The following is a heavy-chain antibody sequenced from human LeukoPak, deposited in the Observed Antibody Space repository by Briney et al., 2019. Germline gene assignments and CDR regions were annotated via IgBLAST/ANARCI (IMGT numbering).Heavy chain of an antibody. J-gene: IGHJ4*02. CDR2: ISYDGSNK. V-gene: IGHV3-30*03. D-gene: IGHD5-12*01. Sequence: GGSLRLSCAASGFTFSSYGMHWVRQAPGKGLEWVAVISYDGSNKYYADSVKGRFTISRDNSKNTLYLEMNSLRAEDTAVYSCAGGGYQSSFDYWGQGTLATVSS. CDR1: GFTFSSYG. CDR3: AGGGYQSSFDY.